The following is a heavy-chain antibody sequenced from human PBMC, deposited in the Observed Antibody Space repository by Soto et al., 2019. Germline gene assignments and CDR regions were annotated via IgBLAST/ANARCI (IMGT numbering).Heavy chain of an antibody. Sequence: SVKVSCKASGFTFTSSAVQWVLQARGQRLEWIGWIVVGSGNTNYAQKFQERVTITRDMSTSTAYMELSSLRSEDTAVYYCAAPQTGSLSLDPWGQGTLVTVSS. CDR2: IVVGSGNT. J-gene: IGHJ5*02. D-gene: IGHD3-9*01. CDR1: GFTFTSSA. CDR3: AAPQTGSLSLDP. V-gene: IGHV1-58*01.